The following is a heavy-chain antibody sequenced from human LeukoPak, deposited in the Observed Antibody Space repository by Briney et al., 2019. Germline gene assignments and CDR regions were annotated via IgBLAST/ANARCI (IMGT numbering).Heavy chain of an antibody. V-gene: IGHV3-9*01. CDR2: ISWNSGSI. CDR3: LKGVRGVIIDLFDY. Sequence: PGRSLRLSCAASGFTFDDYAMHWVRQAPGKGLEGVSGISWNSGSIAYADSVKGRFTISRDKAKNSLYLQMNSLRAEDTALYYCLKGVRGVIIDLFDYWGQGTLVTVSS. J-gene: IGHJ4*02. D-gene: IGHD3-10*01. CDR1: GFTFDDYA.